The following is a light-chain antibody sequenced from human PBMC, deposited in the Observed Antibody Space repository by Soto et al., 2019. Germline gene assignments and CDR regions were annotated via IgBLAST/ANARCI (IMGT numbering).Light chain of an antibody. CDR1: QSISSW. CDR3: QQYNSYPFT. CDR2: DAS. J-gene: IGKJ3*01. V-gene: IGKV1-5*01. Sequence: DIQITQSPSTLSSSVRDRFTITCRASQSISSWLAWYQQKPGKAPKLLIYDASSLESGVPSRFSGSGSGTEFTLTISSLQPDDFATYYCQQYNSYPFTFGPGTKVDNK.